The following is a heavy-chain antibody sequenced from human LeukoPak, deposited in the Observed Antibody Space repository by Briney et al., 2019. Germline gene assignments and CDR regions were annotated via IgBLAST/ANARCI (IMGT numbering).Heavy chain of an antibody. V-gene: IGHV4-39*07. Sequence: SETLSLSCTVSGGSISSSSYYWGWIRQPPGEGLEWIGSIYYSGSTYYNPSLKSRVTISVDTSKNQFSLKLSSVTAADTAVYYCARALGYCSGGSCLNWFDPWGQGTLVTVSS. CDR1: GGSISSSSYY. D-gene: IGHD2-15*01. CDR3: ARALGYCSGGSCLNWFDP. J-gene: IGHJ5*02. CDR2: IYYSGST.